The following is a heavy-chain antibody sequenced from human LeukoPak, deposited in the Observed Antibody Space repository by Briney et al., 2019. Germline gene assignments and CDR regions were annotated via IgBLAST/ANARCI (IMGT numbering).Heavy chain of an antibody. Sequence: SETLSLTCTVSGGSISSSSYYWGWIRQPPGKGLEWIGSIYYSGGTYYNPSLKSRVTISVDTSKNQFSLKLSSVTAADTAVYYGARDGVSGGGWAEAGTGYYFDYWGQGTLVTVSS. CDR2: IYYSGGT. V-gene: IGHV4-39*02. J-gene: IGHJ4*02. D-gene: IGHD6-13*01. CDR3: ARDGVSGGGWAEAGTGYYFDY. CDR1: GGSISSSSYY.